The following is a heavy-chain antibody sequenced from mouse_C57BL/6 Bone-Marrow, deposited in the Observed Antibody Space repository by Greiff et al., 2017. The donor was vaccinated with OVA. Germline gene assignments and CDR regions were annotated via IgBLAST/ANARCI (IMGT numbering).Heavy chain of an antibody. CDR1: GYTFTSYW. D-gene: IGHD2-2*01. CDR2: IDPSDSYT. CDR3: AIYGYDGYYCDY. Sequence: QVQLQQPGAELVMPGASVKLSCKASGYTFTSYWMHWVKQRPGQGLEWIGEIDPSDSYTNYNQKFKGKSTLTVDKSSSTAYMQLSSLTSEDSAVYYCAIYGYDGYYCDYWGQGTTLTVSS. J-gene: IGHJ2*01. V-gene: IGHV1-69*01.